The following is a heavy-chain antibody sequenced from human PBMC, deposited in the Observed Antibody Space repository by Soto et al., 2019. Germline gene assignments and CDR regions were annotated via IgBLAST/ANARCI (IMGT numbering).Heavy chain of an antibody. V-gene: IGHV1-2*04. Sequence: ASVKVSCKASGYTFTGYYMHWVRHAPGQGLEWMGWINPNSGGTNYAQKFQGWVTMTRDTSISTAYMELSRLRSDDTAVYYCAREGGISRGYYDSSATVQTRPYYGMDVWGQGTTVTVSS. J-gene: IGHJ6*02. D-gene: IGHD3-22*01. CDR3: AREGGISRGYYDSSATVQTRPYYGMDV. CDR2: INPNSGGT. CDR1: GYTFTGYY.